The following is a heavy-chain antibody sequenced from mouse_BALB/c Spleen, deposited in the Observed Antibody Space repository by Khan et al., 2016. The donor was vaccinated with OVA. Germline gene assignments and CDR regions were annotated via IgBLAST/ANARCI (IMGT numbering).Heavy chain of an antibody. D-gene: IGHD1-2*01. CDR2: ISPYSGYT. CDR3: ARRNDFGYTLAY. V-gene: IGHV1-77*01. J-gene: IGHJ3*01. Sequence: QVQLQQSGAELARPGASVKLSCKASGYTFTDYYINWVKQRTGQGLEWIGEISPYSGYTYYNEKFKGKATLTADKSSSPAYIQLSSLTSEASAVYFCARRNDFGYTLAYWGQGTLVTVSA. CDR1: GYTFTDYY.